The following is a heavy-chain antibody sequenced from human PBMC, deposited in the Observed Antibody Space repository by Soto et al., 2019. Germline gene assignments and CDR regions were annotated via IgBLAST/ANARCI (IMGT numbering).Heavy chain of an antibody. Sequence: QVQLVQSGAEVKTPGASVRVSCKGSGYTFTDYYMHWVRRAPGQGLEWMGWINGNSGDTRYPQRFQGRVTMTRDTSINTAYMDLSGLRSDDTAVYYCARESEEAAGLSFDYWGQGTLVTVSS. CDR1: GYTFTDYY. CDR2: INGNSGDT. D-gene: IGHD6-13*01. J-gene: IGHJ4*02. V-gene: IGHV1-2*02. CDR3: ARESEEAAGLSFDY.